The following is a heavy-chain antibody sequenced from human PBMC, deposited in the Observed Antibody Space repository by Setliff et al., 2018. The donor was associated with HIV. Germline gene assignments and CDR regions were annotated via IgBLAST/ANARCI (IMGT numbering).Heavy chain of an antibody. CDR1: GFTFSDYY. Sequence: GESLKISCAVSGFTFSDYYMSWIRQAPGKGPEWISYISGSGGTIYYADSVKGRFTISRDNAKNSLYLQMNSLRVEDTAVYYCASSPYGDHRFEYFYYYGMDVWGQGTTVTVSS. V-gene: IGHV3-11*04. CDR2: ISGSGGTI. D-gene: IGHD4-17*01. CDR3: ASSPYGDHRFEYFYYYGMDV. J-gene: IGHJ6*02.